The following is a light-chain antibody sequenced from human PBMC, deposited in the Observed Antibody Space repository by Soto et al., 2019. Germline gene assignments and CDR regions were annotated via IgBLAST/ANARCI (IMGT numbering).Light chain of an antibody. Sequence: ELVLTQSPVILSLSHGERATLSCRASQSVSNQLAWYQQKPGQAPRLLIYDASRRVTGIPARFSGSGSGTDFTLTLSSLEPEDFAVYYCQQRAGSSTFGHGTLLEI. J-gene: IGKJ5*01. CDR2: DAS. CDR1: QSVSNQ. V-gene: IGKV3-11*01. CDR3: QQRAGSST.